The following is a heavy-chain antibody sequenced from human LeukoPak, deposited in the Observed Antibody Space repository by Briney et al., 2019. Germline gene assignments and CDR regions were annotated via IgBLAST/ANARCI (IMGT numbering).Heavy chain of an antibody. CDR3: ATGLTIFGVVTPMDV. CDR2: VDPEDGET. Sequence: GASVKVSCKASGYTLTDYYMHWVQQAPGKGLEWMGRVDPEDGETIYAEKFQGRVTITADTSTDTAYMELSSLRSEDTAVYYCATGLTIFGVVTPMDVWGKGTTVTVSS. J-gene: IGHJ6*04. D-gene: IGHD3-3*01. V-gene: IGHV1-69-2*01. CDR1: GYTLTDYY.